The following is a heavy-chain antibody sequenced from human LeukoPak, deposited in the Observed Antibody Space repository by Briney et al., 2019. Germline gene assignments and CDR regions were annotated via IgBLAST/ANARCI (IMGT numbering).Heavy chain of an antibody. V-gene: IGHV4-34*01. CDR3: ARGRTSIAASTTSKYYFDY. Sequence: PSETLSLTCAVYGGSFSGYYWSWIRQPPGKGLEWIGEINHSGSTNYNPSLKSRVTISVDTSKNQFSLKLSSVTAADTAVYYCARGRTSIAASTTSKYYFDYWGQGTLVTVSS. D-gene: IGHD6-6*01. CDR2: INHSGST. J-gene: IGHJ4*02. CDR1: GGSFSGYY.